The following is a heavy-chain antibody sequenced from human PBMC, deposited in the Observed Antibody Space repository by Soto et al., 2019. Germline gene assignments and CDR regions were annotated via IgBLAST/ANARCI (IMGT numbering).Heavy chain of an antibody. V-gene: IGHV1-69*06. CDR1: GGPFSSYA. CDR3: ANLLEMAATNYGMDV. Sequence: QVQLVQSGAEVKKPGSSVKVSCKASGGPFSSYAISWVRQAPGQGLEWMGGIIPIFGTANYAQKFQGRVTITADKATSTAYMELSSLRSEDTAVYYCANLLEMAATNYGMDVWGQGTTVTVSS. J-gene: IGHJ6*02. D-gene: IGHD2-15*01. CDR2: IIPIFGTA.